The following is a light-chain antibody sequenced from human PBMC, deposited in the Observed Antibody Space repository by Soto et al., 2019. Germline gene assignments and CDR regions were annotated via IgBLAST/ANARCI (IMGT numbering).Light chain of an antibody. Sequence: QSALTQPASVSGSPGQSITISCTGTSSDVGGYNYVSWYQQYPGEAPKLMIYEVSKRPSGVPDRFSGSKSGNTASLTVSGLQAEDEADYYCSSYVGSNKYVVIGGGTKLTVL. CDR1: SSDVGGYNY. V-gene: IGLV2-8*01. J-gene: IGLJ2*01. CDR3: SSYVGSNKYVV. CDR2: EVS.